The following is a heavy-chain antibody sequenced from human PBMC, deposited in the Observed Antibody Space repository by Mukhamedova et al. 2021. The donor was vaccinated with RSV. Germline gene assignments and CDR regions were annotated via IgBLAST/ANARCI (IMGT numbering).Heavy chain of an antibody. V-gene: IGHV3-49*02. D-gene: IGHD5-12*01. Sequence: YAASVRGRFIISRDDSKGIAYLQMNSLKTEDTAVYYCTRNIDRRNNDCWGQGTQVTVSS. J-gene: IGHJ4*02. CDR3: TRNIDRRNNDC.